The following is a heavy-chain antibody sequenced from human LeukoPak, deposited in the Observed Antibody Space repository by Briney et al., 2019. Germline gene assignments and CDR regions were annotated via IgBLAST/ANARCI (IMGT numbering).Heavy chain of an antibody. CDR2: MSGSGATA. CDR1: GFSFSYYA. J-gene: IGHJ4*02. D-gene: IGHD6-19*01. CDR3: AKDNAQWPTVFDD. Sequence: PGGSLRLSCAASGFSFSYYAMSWVRQAPEKGLEWVSGMSGSGATAYYADSVKGRFTISRDNSDNTVYLQMSNLSAEDTAVYYCAKDNAQWPTVFDDWDQGTLVTVSS. V-gene: IGHV3-23*01.